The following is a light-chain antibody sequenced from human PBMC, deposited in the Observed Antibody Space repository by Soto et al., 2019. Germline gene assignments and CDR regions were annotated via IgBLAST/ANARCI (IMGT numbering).Light chain of an antibody. CDR1: QSVSSNY. V-gene: IGKV3-20*01. CDR2: GAS. CDR3: QHYASSPPVT. J-gene: IGKJ2*01. Sequence: EIVLTQSPGTLSLSPGERATLSCRASQSVSSNYLAWYQQKPGLAPRLLIYGASSRATGIPDRFSGSGSGTDFTLNISRLELEDFAVYYCQHYASSPPVTFGQGTKLEIK.